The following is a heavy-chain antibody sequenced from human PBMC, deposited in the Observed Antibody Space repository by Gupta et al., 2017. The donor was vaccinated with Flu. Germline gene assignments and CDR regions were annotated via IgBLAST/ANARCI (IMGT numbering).Heavy chain of an antibody. J-gene: IGHJ4*01. V-gene: IGHV3-15*01. CDR3: ATDHRYSSGWPWYFDY. D-gene: IGHD6-19*01. Sequence: EVQLVESGGGLVKPGGSLRLSCEVSGITFNNAWMKWVRQAPGKGLEWVGRIKSENDGGTTDYAAPVKGRFTISRDDSRNRLYLQMNSLKTDDTAVYYCATDHRYSSGWPWYFDYWGHGTQVIVSS. CDR1: GITFNNAW. CDR2: IKSENDGGTT.